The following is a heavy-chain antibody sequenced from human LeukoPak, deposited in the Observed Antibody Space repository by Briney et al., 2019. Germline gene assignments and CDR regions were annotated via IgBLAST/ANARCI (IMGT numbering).Heavy chain of an antibody. CDR3: ARGSGANYVWGSYRSFYFDY. J-gene: IGHJ4*02. V-gene: IGHV4-61*05. CDR1: GGSISSSSYY. CDR2: IYYSGST. D-gene: IGHD3-16*02. Sequence: MSSETLSLTCTVSGGSISSSSYYWGWIRQPPGKGLEWIGYIYYSGSTNYNPSLKSRVTISVDTSKNQFSLKLSSVTAADTAVYYCARGSGANYVWGSYRSFYFDYWGQGTLVTVSS.